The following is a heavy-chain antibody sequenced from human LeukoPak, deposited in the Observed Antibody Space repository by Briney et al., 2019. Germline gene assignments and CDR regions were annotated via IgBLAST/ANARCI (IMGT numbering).Heavy chain of an antibody. J-gene: IGHJ2*01. CDR1: GGTFSSYA. CDR2: IIPIFGTA. CDR3: ARGGPVVAATGRYWYFDL. D-gene: IGHD2-15*01. V-gene: IGHV1-69*05. Sequence: ASVKVSCKASGGTFSSYAISWVRQAPGQGLEWMGGIIPIFGTANYAQKFQGRVTITTDESTSTAYMELSSLRSEDTAVYYCARGGPVVAATGRYWYFDLWGRGTLVTVSS.